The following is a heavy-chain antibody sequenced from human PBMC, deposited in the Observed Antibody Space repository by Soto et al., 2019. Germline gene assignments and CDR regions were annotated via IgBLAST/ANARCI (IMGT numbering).Heavy chain of an antibody. Sequence: QVQLVQSGAEVKKPGASVKVSCKASGYTFTSYGISWVRQAPGQGLEWMGWISAYNGSTKYAQKLQGIVTMTTDTSMSTAYSELRSLRSDETPLYYCAIDTPRLGYWGQGTLFTVSS. CDR3: AIDTPRLGY. CDR1: GYTFTSYG. V-gene: IGHV1-18*01. J-gene: IGHJ4*02. CDR2: ISAYNGST.